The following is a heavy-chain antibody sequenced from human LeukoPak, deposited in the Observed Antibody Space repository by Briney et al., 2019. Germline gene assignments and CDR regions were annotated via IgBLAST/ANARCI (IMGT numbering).Heavy chain of an antibody. D-gene: IGHD5-12*01. CDR1: GFTFSSYW. J-gene: IGHJ4*02. Sequence: PGGSLRLSCAAPGFTFSSYWMSWVRQAPGKGLEWVANINQDGSGKYYVDSVKGRFTISRDNAKNSLYLQMNSLRAEDTAVYYCARIGYSGYNFDYWGQGTLVTVSS. V-gene: IGHV3-7*01. CDR2: INQDGSGK. CDR3: ARIGYSGYNFDY.